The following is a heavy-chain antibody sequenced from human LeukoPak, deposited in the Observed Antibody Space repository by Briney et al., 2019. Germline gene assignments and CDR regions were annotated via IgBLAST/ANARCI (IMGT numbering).Heavy chain of an antibody. CDR3: AREASDTGDYYYGMDV. V-gene: IGHV4-4*07. D-gene: IGHD1-14*01. J-gene: IGHJ6*02. Sequence: SETLSLTGTVSGGSISTYYWSWIRQPAGKGLEWIGHIYFSGSTNYNPSLKSRVTMSVDTSRNQFSLKLNSVTAADTAVYYCAREASDTGDYYYGMDVWGQGTTVTVSS. CDR1: GGSISTYY. CDR2: IYFSGST.